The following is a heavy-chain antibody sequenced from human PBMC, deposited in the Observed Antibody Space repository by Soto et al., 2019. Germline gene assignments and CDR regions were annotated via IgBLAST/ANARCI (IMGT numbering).Heavy chain of an antibody. D-gene: IGHD5-12*01. CDR1: GGSISSSSYY. CDR3: ASTSGSRGYMFARYYYYGMDV. J-gene: IGHJ6*02. CDR2: IYYSGST. V-gene: IGHV4-39*01. Sequence: KSSETLSLTCTVSGGSISSSSYYWGWIRQPPGKGLEWIGSIYYSGSTYYNPSLKSRVTISVDTSKNQFSLKLSSVTAADTAVYYCASTSGSRGYMFARYYYYGMDVWGQGTTVTVSS.